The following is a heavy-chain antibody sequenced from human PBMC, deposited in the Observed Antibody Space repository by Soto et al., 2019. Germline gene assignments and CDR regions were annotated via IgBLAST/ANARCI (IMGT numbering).Heavy chain of an antibody. J-gene: IGHJ5*01. CDR3: VKNSGWFNS. CDR2: IYGDGRTT. CDR1: GFIFSTTD. Sequence: YLRLSCEASGFIFSTTDMSWVRQAPGKGLEWVSTIYGDGRTTYYADSVRGRFSISRDNSKNMVYLQMDSLRVDDTAIYYCVKNSGWFNSWGQGSLVTVSS. V-gene: IGHV3-23*01. D-gene: IGHD3-10*01.